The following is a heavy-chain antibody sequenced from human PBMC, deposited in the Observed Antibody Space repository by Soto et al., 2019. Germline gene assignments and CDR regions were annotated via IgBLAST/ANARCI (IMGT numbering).Heavy chain of an antibody. CDR1: GYTFTTYG. V-gene: IGHV1-18*01. CDR3: AREYCANGVCYLPDY. J-gene: IGHJ4*02. CDR2: ISTYNGNT. Sequence: QVQLVQSGAEVKKPGASVKVSCKAPGYTFTTYGISWVRQAPGQGLEWMGWISTYNGNTYYTQKLQGRVTMTTDTSTNTAYMELTSLKSDDTAVYYCAREYCANGVCYLPDYWGQGTLVTVSS. D-gene: IGHD2-8*01.